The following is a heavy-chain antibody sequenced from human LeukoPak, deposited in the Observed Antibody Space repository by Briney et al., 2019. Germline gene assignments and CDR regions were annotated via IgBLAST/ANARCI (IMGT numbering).Heavy chain of an antibody. Sequence: SETLSLTCAVYGGSFSGYYWSWIRQPPGKGLEWIGEINHSGSTNYSPSLKSRVTISVDTSKNQFSLKLTSVTAADTAVYYCATGGGRVIAPGIAVAGQITNWFDPWGQGTLVTVSS. V-gene: IGHV4-34*01. J-gene: IGHJ5*02. D-gene: IGHD6-19*01. CDR2: INHSGST. CDR3: ATGGGRVIAPGIAVAGQITNWFDP. CDR1: GGSFSGYY.